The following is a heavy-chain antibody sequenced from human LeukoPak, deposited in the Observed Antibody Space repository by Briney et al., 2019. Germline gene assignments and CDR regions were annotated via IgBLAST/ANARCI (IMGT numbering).Heavy chain of an antibody. CDR1: GGTFSSYA. V-gene: IGHV1-69*05. CDR3: ARPGSDSSGWYYFDY. D-gene: IGHD6-19*01. J-gene: IGHJ4*02. Sequence: SVKVSCKASGGTFSSYAISWVRQAPGQRLEWMGGIIPIFGTANYAQKFQGRVTITTDESTSTAYMELSSLRSEDTAVYYCARPGSDSSGWYYFDYWGQGTLVTVSS. CDR2: IIPIFGTA.